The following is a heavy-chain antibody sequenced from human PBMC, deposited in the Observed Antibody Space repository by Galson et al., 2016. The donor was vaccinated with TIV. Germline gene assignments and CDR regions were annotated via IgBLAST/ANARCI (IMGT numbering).Heavy chain of an antibody. J-gene: IGHJ4*02. CDR2: IYWDDRK. V-gene: IGHV2-5*02. D-gene: IGHD5-24*01. Sequence: PALVKPTQTLTLTCSFSGFSLTTSGVGVGWIRQPPRKALEWLGFIYWDDRKLYSPSLKNRLTMTRDTSKNQVVLTMTSMDPVDTATYYCAHRGDGHNKIFDYWGQGTLVTVSS. CDR3: AHRGDGHNKIFDY. CDR1: GFSLTTSGVG.